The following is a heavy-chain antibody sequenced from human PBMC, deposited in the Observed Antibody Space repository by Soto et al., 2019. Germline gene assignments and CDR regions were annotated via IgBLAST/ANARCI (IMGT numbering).Heavy chain of an antibody. CDR1: GFTFSDYY. D-gene: IGHD6-6*01. V-gene: IGHV3-11*06. CDR2: ISSSSSYT. Sequence: GGSLRLSCAASGFTFSDYYMSWIRQAPGKGLEWVSYISSSSSYTNYADSVKGRFTISRDNAKNSLYLQMNSLRAEDTAVYYCARERARPESNWFDPWGQGTLVTVSS. CDR3: ARERARPESNWFDP. J-gene: IGHJ5*02.